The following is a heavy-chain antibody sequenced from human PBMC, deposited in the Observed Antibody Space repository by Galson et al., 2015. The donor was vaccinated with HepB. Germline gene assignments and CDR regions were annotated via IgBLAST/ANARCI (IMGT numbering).Heavy chain of an antibody. J-gene: IGHJ4*02. CDR3: AKVGGYCSGGSCYVN. CDR2: ISWNSGSI. D-gene: IGHD2-15*01. Sequence: SLRLSCAASGFTFDDYAMHWVRQAPGKGLEWVSGISWNSGSIGYADSVKGRFTISRDNAKNSLYLQMNSLRAEDTALYYCAKVGGYCSGGSCYVNWGQGTLVTVSS. V-gene: IGHV3-9*01. CDR1: GFTFDDYA.